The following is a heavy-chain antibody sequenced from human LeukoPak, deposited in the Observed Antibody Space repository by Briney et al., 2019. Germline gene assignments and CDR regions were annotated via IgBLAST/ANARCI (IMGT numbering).Heavy chain of an antibody. J-gene: IGHJ4*02. Sequence: SETLSLTCTVSGGSISSYYWSWIRQPPGKGLEWIGYIYYSGSTNYNPSLKSRVTISVDTPKNQFSLKLSSVTAADTAVYYCARDGELGSFHFDYWGQGTLVTVSS. CDR2: IYYSGST. CDR1: GGSISSYY. CDR3: ARDGELGSFHFDY. V-gene: IGHV4-59*01. D-gene: IGHD7-27*01.